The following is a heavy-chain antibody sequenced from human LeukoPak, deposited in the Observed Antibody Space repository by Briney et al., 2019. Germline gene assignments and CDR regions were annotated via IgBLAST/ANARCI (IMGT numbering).Heavy chain of an antibody. Sequence: GASVKVSCKASGYTFTSYDINWVRQATGQGLKWMGWMNPNSGNTGYAQKFQGRVTMTRNTSISTAYMELSSLRSEDTAVYYCARGLAGYCSGGSCYSGGVWGQGTMVTVSS. D-gene: IGHD2-15*01. J-gene: IGHJ3*01. CDR3: ARGLAGYCSGGSCYSGGV. CDR1: GYTFTSYD. V-gene: IGHV1-8*01. CDR2: MNPNSGNT.